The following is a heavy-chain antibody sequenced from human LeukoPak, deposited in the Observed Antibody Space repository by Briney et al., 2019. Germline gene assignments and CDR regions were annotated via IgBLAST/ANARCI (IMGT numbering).Heavy chain of an antibody. J-gene: IGHJ4*02. Sequence: ASVKVSCKASGYTFTSYGISWVRQAPGQGLEWMGWISAYSGNTNYAQKLQGRVTMTTDTSTSTAYMELRSLRSDDTAVYYCARVEMGTIFGVVKYYFDYWGQGTLVTVSS. D-gene: IGHD3-3*01. V-gene: IGHV1-18*01. CDR2: ISAYSGNT. CDR3: ARVEMGTIFGVVKYYFDY. CDR1: GYTFTSYG.